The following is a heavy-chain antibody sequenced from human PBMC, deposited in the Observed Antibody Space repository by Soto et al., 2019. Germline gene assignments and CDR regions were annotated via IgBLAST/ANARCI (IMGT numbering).Heavy chain of an antibody. V-gene: IGHV3-74*01. Sequence: PGGSLRLSCAASGLIFSNYKMHWVRQAPGKGLVWVSRFIIVGSITDYADSVKGRFIVSRDNAKNTMYLQMNSLTADDTAVYYCARDTNGLNYWGQGTLVTVSS. CDR3: ARDTNGLNY. CDR2: FIIVGSIT. D-gene: IGHD2-8*01. CDR1: GLIFSNYK. J-gene: IGHJ4*02.